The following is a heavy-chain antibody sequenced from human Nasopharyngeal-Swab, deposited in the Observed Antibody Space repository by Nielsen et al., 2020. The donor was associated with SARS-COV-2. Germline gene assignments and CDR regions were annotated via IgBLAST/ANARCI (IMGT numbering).Heavy chain of an antibody. CDR3: ARERGVVVVAAKVFHPIPARFDP. D-gene: IGHD2-15*01. J-gene: IGHJ5*02. CDR2: ISSSGSTI. Sequence: GESLKISCAASGFTFSDYYMSWIRQAPGKGLEWVSYISSSGSTIYYADSVKGRFTISRDNAKNSLYLQMNSLRAEDTAVYYCARERGVVVVAAKVFHPIPARFDPWGQGTLVTVSS. CDR1: GFTFSDYY. V-gene: IGHV3-11*01.